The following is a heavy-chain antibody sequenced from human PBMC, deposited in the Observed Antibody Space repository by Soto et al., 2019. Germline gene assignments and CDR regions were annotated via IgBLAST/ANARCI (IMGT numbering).Heavy chain of an antibody. CDR3: ATGGIYYEA. CDR2: ISTSGSPA. D-gene: IGHD1-26*01. V-gene: IGHV3-11*01. J-gene: IGHJ5*02. CDR1: GFAFRHHY. Sequence: QVHLVESGGGLVKPGGSLRLSCTVYGFAFRHHYLTWIRQAPGKGLEWLSYISTSGSPAYYADSVKVRFTISTDNAKKSLYLQMDSLRAEDTGVYYCATGGIYYEAWGQGTLVTVSS.